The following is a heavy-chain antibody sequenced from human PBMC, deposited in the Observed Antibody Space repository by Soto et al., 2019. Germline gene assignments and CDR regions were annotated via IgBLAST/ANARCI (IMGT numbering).Heavy chain of an antibody. V-gene: IGHV4-59*01. J-gene: IGHJ4*02. Sequence: SETLSLTCTVSDGSISNFYWSWIRQPPGKGLEWIGYISSSGNTNYNPSLKSRVSISVDTSKNQFSLNLTSVTAADTAVYYCARAPMVLTRTYFDSWGQGPPVTVSS. CDR1: DGSISNFY. D-gene: IGHD3-22*01. CDR2: ISSSGNT. CDR3: ARAPMVLTRTYFDS.